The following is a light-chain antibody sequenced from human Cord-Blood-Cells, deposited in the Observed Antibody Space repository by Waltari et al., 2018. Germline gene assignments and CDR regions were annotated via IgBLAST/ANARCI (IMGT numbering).Light chain of an antibody. V-gene: IGLV3-25*03. J-gene: IGLJ2*01. Sequence: SYELTQPPSVSVSPGQTARITCSGAALPKPHAYWYQQKPGQAPVLVIYKDSERPSGIPERFSGSSSGTTVTLTISGVQAEDEADYYCQSADSSGTYVVFGGGTKLIVL. CDR1: ALPKPH. CDR2: KDS. CDR3: QSADSSGTYVV.